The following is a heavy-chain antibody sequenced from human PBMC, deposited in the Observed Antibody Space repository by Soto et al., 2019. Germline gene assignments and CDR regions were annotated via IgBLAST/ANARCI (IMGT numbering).Heavy chain of an antibody. V-gene: IGHV4-30-2*01. J-gene: IGHJ4*02. Sequence: QLQLHETGSRLVKPSQTLSLICAVPGASISSGGYSWGWIGQRPGKGLEWIGYIDRNGSNYYNQSHKSRVTISGDRSTNQFSLKLSSVTAADTAVYYCAAGGGLPRYYWGQGTLVTVSS. CDR3: AAGGGLPRYY. CDR2: IDRNGSN. D-gene: IGHD5-12*01. CDR1: GASISSGGYS.